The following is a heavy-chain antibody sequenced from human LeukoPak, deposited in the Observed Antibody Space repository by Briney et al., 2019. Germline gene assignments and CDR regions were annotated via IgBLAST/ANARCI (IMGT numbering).Heavy chain of an antibody. CDR2: IKQDGSEK. Sequence: PGGSLRLSCAASGFTFSSYWMSWVRQAPGKGLEWVANIKQDGSEKYYVYSVKGRFTISRDNAKNSLYLQMNSLRAEDTAVYYCARGGGAAYYYGSGQYNWFDPWGQGTLVTVSS. CDR1: GFTFSSYW. D-gene: IGHD3-10*01. V-gene: IGHV3-7*01. CDR3: ARGGGAAYYYGSGQYNWFDP. J-gene: IGHJ5*02.